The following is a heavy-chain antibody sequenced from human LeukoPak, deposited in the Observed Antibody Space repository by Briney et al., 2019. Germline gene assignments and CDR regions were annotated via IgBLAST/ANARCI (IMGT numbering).Heavy chain of an antibody. D-gene: IGHD3-3*01. CDR3: ARDLRITIFGVVIPWAFDI. CDR1: GFTFSSYA. J-gene: IGHJ3*02. Sequence: GGSLRLSCAASGFTFSSYALSWVRQAPGKGLEWVSGLSGSGGSTYYADSVKGRFTISRDNSKNTLYLQMNSLRAEDTAVYYCARDLRITIFGVVIPWAFDIWGQGTMVTVSS. CDR2: LSGSGGST. V-gene: IGHV3-23*01.